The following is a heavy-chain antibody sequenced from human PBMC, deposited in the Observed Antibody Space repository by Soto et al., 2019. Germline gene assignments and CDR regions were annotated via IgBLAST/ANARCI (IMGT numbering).Heavy chain of an antibody. CDR2: INPYGSTT. CDR3: ARGAGSAYYVES. V-gene: IGHV3-74*01. Sequence: EVQLVESGGGLVQPGGSLRLSCAASGFTFSSYWMHWVRQAPGKGLVWVSRINPYGSTTNYADSVKGQFTISRDNAKNALYLQMNSLRAEDTAVYYCARGAGSAYYVESWGQGTLVTVSS. J-gene: IGHJ4*02. CDR1: GFTFSSYW. D-gene: IGHD3-22*01.